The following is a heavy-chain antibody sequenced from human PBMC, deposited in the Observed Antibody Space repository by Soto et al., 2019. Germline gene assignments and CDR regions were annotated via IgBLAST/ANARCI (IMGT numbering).Heavy chain of an antibody. D-gene: IGHD3-16*01. V-gene: IGHV1-69*01. CDR3: ARDLGGEATIRF. CDR1: GGSFRNFV. J-gene: IGHJ4*01. CDR2: IIPNSGTT. Sequence: QVQLVHSGAEVRKPGSSVKVSCKSAGGSFRNFVMSWVRQAPGQGLEWMGGIIPNSGTTNYAQKFQGRVTITADESKSTDYMELSGLTSDDTSLYYCARDLGGEATIRFWGHRTLVTVSS.